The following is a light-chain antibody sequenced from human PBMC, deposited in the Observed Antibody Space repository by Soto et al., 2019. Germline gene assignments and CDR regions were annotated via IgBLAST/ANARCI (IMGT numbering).Light chain of an antibody. CDR1: QNIGKY. J-gene: IGKJ4*01. Sequence: IQMTQSPSSLSASVGDRVTISCRASQNIGKYLHWYQQKSGEDPKLLIYGESILQGGVPARFIGSGSGTHFTLTISSLQPEDFATYYRQQYDNRLTFGGGTKVDIK. V-gene: IGKV1-39*01. CDR2: GES. CDR3: QQYDNRLT.